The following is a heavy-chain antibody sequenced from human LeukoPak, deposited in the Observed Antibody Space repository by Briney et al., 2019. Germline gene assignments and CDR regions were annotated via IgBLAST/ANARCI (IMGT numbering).Heavy chain of an antibody. CDR1: GASISSRSYY. V-gene: IGHV4-39*07. J-gene: IGHJ4*02. CDR2: IYYSGST. D-gene: IGHD2-21*02. CDR3: ARAYCGGNCYLAPYYFDY. Sequence: SETLSLTCTVSGASISSRSYYWGWIRQPPGKGLEWIGSIYYSGSTYYNPSLKSRVTMSVDTSKTQFSLKLSSVTAADTAVYYCARAYCGGNCYLAPYYFDYWGQGTLVTVSS.